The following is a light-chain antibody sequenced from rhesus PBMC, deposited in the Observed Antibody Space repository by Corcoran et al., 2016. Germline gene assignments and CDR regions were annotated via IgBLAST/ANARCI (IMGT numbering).Light chain of an antibody. V-gene: IGLV2-11*01. Sequence: QSAPIQSPSVSGSLGQSVTISCTGTSSDIGRYNYVSWYRQQPGTTTKIMMYKVNMRPSGVSDRFSGSKSGNTASLTISGLQAEDEADYYCHLDSLIDGYILGTGTRVTVL. J-gene: IGLJ1*01. CDR1: SSDIGRYNY. CDR3: HLDSLIDGYI. CDR2: KVN.